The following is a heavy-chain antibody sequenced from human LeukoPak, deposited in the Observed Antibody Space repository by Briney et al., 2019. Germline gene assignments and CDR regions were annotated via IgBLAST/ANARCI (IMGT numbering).Heavy chain of an antibody. CDR2: IYYSGCT. J-gene: IGHJ6*02. CDR1: GGSISSYY. D-gene: IGHD3-10*02. V-gene: IGHV4-59*08. Sequence: SETLSLTCTVSGGSISSYYWSWIRQPPGKGLEWIGFIYYSGCTNYNPSLKSRVTISVDTSKNQFSLKLSSVTAADTAVYYCARALFGGYYYGMDVWGQGTTVTVSS. CDR3: ARALFGGYYYGMDV.